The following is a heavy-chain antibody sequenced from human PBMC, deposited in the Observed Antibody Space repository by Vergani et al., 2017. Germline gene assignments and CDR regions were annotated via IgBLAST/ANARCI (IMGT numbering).Heavy chain of an antibody. CDR2: INYSGST. V-gene: IGHV4-61*02. J-gene: IGHJ6*03. CDR3: ARVQERYDFWSGYRVRYYYYMDV. CDR1: GASITSGSFY. Sequence: QVHLNEAGPGLVKPSQTLSLPCTVSGASITSGSFYWSWIRQPAGKGLEWIGEINYSGSTNYNPSLKSRVTISVDTSKTQFSLKLSSVTAADTAVYYCARVQERYDFWSGYRVRYYYYMDVWGKGTTVTVSS. D-gene: IGHD3-3*01.